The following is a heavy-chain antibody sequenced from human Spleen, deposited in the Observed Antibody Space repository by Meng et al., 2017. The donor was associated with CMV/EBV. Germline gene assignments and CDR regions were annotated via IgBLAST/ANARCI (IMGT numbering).Heavy chain of an antibody. Sequence: SCNASVYTFPDSDMHWARQAPGQGLEWMGIINPSGGRTTYAQKFQGRVTMTRDTSTSTVYMELTSLRSDDTAVYYCARRGGVEWLLSFWGQGTLVTVSS. D-gene: IGHD3-3*01. CDR1: VYTFPDSD. J-gene: IGHJ4*02. V-gene: IGHV1-46*01. CDR3: ARRGGVEWLLSF. CDR2: INPSGGRT.